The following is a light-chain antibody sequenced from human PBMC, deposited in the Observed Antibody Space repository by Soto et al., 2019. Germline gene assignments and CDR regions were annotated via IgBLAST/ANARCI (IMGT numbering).Light chain of an antibody. Sequence: EIALPESPGTLSLSSGGRATLSCRASQSVSRRLAWYQHRPGQSPRLLISGASMRASGVPGRFSGSGAGTDFTLTISRLEPEDFAVYYCQHYGETPITFGLGTRLEIK. CDR1: QSVSRR. J-gene: IGKJ5*01. V-gene: IGKV3-20*01. CDR2: GAS. CDR3: QHYGETPIT.